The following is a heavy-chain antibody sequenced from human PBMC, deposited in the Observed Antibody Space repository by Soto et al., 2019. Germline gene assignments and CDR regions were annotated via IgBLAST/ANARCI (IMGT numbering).Heavy chain of an antibody. CDR2: INHSGST. Sequence: SETLSLTCAVYGGSFIGYYWSWIRQPPGKGLEWIGEINHSGSTNYNPSLKSRVAISVDTSKNQFSLKLSSVTAADTAVYYCARGPVTIFGVVDYYYGMDVWGQGTTVTVSS. D-gene: IGHD3-3*01. V-gene: IGHV4-34*01. J-gene: IGHJ6*02. CDR3: ARGPVTIFGVVDYYYGMDV. CDR1: GGSFIGYY.